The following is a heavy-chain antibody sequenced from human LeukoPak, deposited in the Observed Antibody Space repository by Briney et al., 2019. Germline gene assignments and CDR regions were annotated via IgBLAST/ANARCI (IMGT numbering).Heavy chain of an antibody. D-gene: IGHD3-22*01. CDR2: FDPEDGET. V-gene: IGHV1-24*01. Sequence: ASVTVSCKVSGYTLTELSMHWVRQAPGKGLEWMGGFDPEDGETIYAQKFQGRVTMTEDTSTDTAYMELSSLRSEDTAVYYCATVPLYYYDSSGYSGYFQHWGQGTLVTVSS. CDR1: GYTLTELS. CDR3: ATVPLYYYDSSGYSGYFQH. J-gene: IGHJ1*01.